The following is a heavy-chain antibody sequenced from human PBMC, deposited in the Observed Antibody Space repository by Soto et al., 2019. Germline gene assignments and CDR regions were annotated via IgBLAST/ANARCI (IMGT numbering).Heavy chain of an antibody. J-gene: IGHJ6*04. V-gene: IGHV3-30-3*01. CDR1: GFTLSSYA. CDR2: ISYDGSNK. Sequence: GGSLRLACAASGFTLSSYAMHWVRQAPGKGLEWVAVISYDGSNKYYADSVKGRFTISRDNSKNTLYLQMNSLRAEDTAVYYCATFGGFPHQFPSAVRDLNNYSYYFGMDVWGKGTTVTVSS. D-gene: IGHD3-10*01. CDR3: ATFGGFPHQFPSAVRDLNNYSYYFGMDV.